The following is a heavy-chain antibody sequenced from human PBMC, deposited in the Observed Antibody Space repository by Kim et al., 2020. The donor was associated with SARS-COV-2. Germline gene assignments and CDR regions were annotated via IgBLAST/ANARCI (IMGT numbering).Heavy chain of an antibody. CDR1: GGSFSGYY. CDR2: INHSGST. Sequence: SETLSLTCAVYGGSFSGYYWSWIRQPPGKGLEWIGEINHSGSTNYNPSLKSRVTISVDTSKNQFSLKLRSVTAADTAVYYCARGEWGYCSSTSCIGIYY. J-gene: IGHJ6*01. D-gene: IGHD2-2*01. CDR3: ARGEWGYCSSTSCIGIYY. V-gene: IGHV4-34*01.